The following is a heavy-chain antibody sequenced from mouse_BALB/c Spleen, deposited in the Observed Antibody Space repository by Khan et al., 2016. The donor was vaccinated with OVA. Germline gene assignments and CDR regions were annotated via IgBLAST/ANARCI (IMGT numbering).Heavy chain of an antibody. CDR3: ARLYAMDY. CDR2: ISSGGSYT. V-gene: IGHV5-9-3*01. J-gene: IGHJ4*01. CDR1: GFTFSSYA. Sequence: DVHLVESGGGLVKPGGSLKLSCAASGFTFSSYAMSWVRQTPKKRLEWVAAISSGGSYTYYPDSVKGRFTISRDNAKNTLYLQMSSLRSEDTAMFYCARLYAMDYWGQGTSVTVSS.